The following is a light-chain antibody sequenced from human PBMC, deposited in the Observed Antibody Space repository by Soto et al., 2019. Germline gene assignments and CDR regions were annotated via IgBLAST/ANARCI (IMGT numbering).Light chain of an antibody. J-gene: IGLJ2*01. CDR1: SRDVGRYDR. CDR3: SSYTSRSLVV. CDR2: EVS. V-gene: IGLV2-18*02. Sequence: QSALTQPPSVSGSPGQSVTITCTGTSRDVGRYDRVSWYHQPPGTVPKLIIYEVSNRPSGVPDRLSGSKSGNTASLTISGLQAADEAYYYCSSYTSRSLVVFGGGTKLTVL.